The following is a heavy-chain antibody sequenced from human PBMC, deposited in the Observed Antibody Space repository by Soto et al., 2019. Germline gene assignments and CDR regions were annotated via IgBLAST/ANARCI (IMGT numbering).Heavy chain of an antibody. J-gene: IGHJ4*02. Sequence: EVQLVESGGGLVQPGGSLRLSCAVSGFTFSDYYMDWVRQAPGKGLEWIARSTNKADSYFTVYAASLQGRFTISRDDSKKSLYLQMNSLKTEDTAVYYCVRGHWGFYFWGQGTLVTVSS. CDR2: STNKADSYFT. CDR1: GFTFSDYY. CDR3: VRGHWGFYF. V-gene: IGHV3-72*01. D-gene: IGHD7-27*01.